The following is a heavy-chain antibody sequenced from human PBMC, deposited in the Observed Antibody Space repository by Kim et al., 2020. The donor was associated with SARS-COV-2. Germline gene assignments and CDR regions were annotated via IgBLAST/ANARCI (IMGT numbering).Heavy chain of an antibody. D-gene: IGHD3-10*01. CDR2: INPSSGDT. CDR3: APSPYGSGPKDY. J-gene: IGHJ4*02. V-gene: IGHV1-2*02. CDR1: GYTFTDYY. Sequence: ASVKVSCKASGYTFTDYYMHWVRQAPGQGLEWMGWINPSSGDTNYARKFQGRVTLTRDTSISTAYMELSRLGSDDTAIYYCAPSPYGSGPKDYWGQGTLVTVSS.